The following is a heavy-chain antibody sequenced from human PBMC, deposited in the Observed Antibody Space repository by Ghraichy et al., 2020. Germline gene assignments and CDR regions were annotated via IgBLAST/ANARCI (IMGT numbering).Heavy chain of an antibody. CDR1: GFTFSSYS. J-gene: IGHJ4*02. D-gene: IGHD3-3*01. CDR2: ISSSSSYI. V-gene: IGHV3-21*01. Sequence: LSLTCAASGFTFSSYSMNWVRQAPGKGLEWVSSISSSSSYIYYADSVKGRFTISRDNAKNSLYLQMNSLRAEDTAVYYCARNGSETYYDFWSGYPYYFDYWGQGTLVTVSS. CDR3: ARNGSETYYDFWSGYPYYFDY.